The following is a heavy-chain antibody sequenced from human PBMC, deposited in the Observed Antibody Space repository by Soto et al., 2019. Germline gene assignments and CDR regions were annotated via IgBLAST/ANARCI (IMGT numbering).Heavy chain of an antibody. CDR3: AKDSWYGGGWFDP. V-gene: IGHV3-23*01. CDR1: GFTFSNYA. J-gene: IGHJ5*02. D-gene: IGHD6-13*01. CDR2: ISGSGGST. Sequence: GGSLRLSCAASGFTFSNYAMTWVRQAPGKGLEWVSTISGSGGSTNYADSVKGRFTIARDNSKNTLYLQMNSLSADDTAVYYYAKDSWYGGGWFDPLGQGSLVKVSS.